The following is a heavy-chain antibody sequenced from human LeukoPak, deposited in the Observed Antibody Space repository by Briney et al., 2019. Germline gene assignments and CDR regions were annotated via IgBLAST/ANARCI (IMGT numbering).Heavy chain of an antibody. D-gene: IGHD6-13*01. CDR3: ARDRRSSSQPTRYFQH. CDR1: GFTFSSYG. CDR2: IWYDGSNK. J-gene: IGHJ1*01. Sequence: GGSLRLSCAASGFTFSSYGMHWVRQAPGKRLEWVAVIWYDGSNKYYADSVKGRFTISRDNSKNTLYLQMNSLRAEDTAVYYCARDRRSSSQPTRYFQHWGQGTLVTVSS. V-gene: IGHV3-33*01.